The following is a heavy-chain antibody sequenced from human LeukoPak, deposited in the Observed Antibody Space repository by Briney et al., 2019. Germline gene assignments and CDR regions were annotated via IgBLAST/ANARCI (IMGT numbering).Heavy chain of an antibody. CDR2: INQDGSET. V-gene: IGHV3-7*04. J-gene: IGHJ3*01. Sequence: GGSLRLSCATSGFTFSSFLMTWVRQAPGKGLEWVATINQDGSETYYVDSVKGRFTISRDNAKKSLDLQMNSLRAEDTAVFYCARGHLGFWGQGTMVTVSS. D-gene: IGHD3-16*01. CDR1: GFTFSSFL. CDR3: ARGHLGF.